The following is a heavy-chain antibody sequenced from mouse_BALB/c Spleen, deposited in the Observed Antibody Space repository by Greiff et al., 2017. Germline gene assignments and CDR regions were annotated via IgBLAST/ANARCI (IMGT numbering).Heavy chain of an antibody. CDR1: GFTFSSYA. CDR3: ATPRAY. J-gene: IGHJ3*01. Sequence: EVQVVESGGGLVKPGGSLKLSCAASGFTFSSYAMSWVRQTPEKRLEWVATISSGGSYTYYPDSVKGRFTISRDNAKNTLYLQMSSLRSEDTAMYYCATPRAYWGQGTLVTVSA. CDR2: ISSGGSYT. V-gene: IGHV5-9-3*01.